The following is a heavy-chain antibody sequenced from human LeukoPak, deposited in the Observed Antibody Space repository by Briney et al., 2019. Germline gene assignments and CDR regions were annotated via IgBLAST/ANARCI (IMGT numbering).Heavy chain of an antibody. J-gene: IGHJ4*02. D-gene: IGHD3-10*01. CDR1: GFTFSSFA. Sequence: GGSLRLSCAASGFTFSSFAMHWVRQAPGKGLEYVSGISRDGRSTFYADSVKGRFTISRDNSKNTLYLQMGSLRAEDMAVYFCAIQIRGVVYWGQRTLVTVSS. CDR2: ISRDGRST. CDR3: AIQIRGVVY. V-gene: IGHV3-64*02.